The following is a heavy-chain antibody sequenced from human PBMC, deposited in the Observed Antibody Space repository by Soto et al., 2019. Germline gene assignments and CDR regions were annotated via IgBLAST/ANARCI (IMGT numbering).Heavy chain of an antibody. D-gene: IGHD2-15*01. J-gene: IGHJ4*02. Sequence: QVQLVQSGAEVKKPGASVKVSCKASGYTFTSYAMHWVSQAPGQRLEWMGWINAGNGNTKYSQKFQGRVTITRDTSASTAYMELSSLRSEDTAVYYCARRGCSGGSCYWGYWGQGTLVTVSS. CDR2: INAGNGNT. V-gene: IGHV1-3*01. CDR3: ARRGCSGGSCYWGY. CDR1: GYTFTSYA.